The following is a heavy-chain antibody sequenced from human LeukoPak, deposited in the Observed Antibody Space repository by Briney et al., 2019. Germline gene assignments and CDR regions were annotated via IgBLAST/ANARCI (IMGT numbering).Heavy chain of an antibody. CDR3: ARRSPPRTNYDRSGYYSYYFDY. J-gene: IGHJ4*02. Sequence: ASVKVSCKASGYTFTGYYMHWVRQAPGQGLEWMGWISAYNGNTKYAQKFQGRVTMTTDTSTNTASMELRSLSSDDTAVYYCARRSPPRTNYDRSGYYSYYFDYWGRGTLVTFSS. D-gene: IGHD3-22*01. V-gene: IGHV1-18*04. CDR1: GYTFTGYY. CDR2: ISAYNGNT.